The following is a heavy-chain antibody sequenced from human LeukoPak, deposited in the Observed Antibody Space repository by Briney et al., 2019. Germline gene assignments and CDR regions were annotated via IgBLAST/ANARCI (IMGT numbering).Heavy chain of an antibody. J-gene: IGHJ5*02. D-gene: IGHD6-13*01. V-gene: IGHV3-20*01. CDR3: ARDAGIAAAGTEYNWFDP. CDR2: INWNGGST. Sequence: PGGSLRLSCAASGFTFDDYGMSWVRQAPGKGLEWVSGINWNGGSTGYADSVKGRFTISRDNAKNSLYLQMNSLRAEDTALYHCARDAGIAAAGTEYNWFDPWGQGTLVTVSS. CDR1: GFTFDDYG.